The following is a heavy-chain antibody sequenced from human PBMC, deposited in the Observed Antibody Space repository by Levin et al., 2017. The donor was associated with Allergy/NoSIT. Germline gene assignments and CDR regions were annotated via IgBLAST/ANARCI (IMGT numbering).Heavy chain of an antibody. CDR2: INPRTGDT. CDR1: GYTFDGYY. V-gene: IGHV1-2*06. D-gene: IGHD3-3*01. Sequence: ASVKVSCKASGYTFDGYYVHWVRQAPAQGLEWVGRINPRTGDTKYAQRLQGRVTLTTDTSITTAYMELGGLRPDDTAVYYCARDNNYDRWSGYITWGMSGELKWFDPWGQGTLVTVSS. J-gene: IGHJ5*02. CDR3: ARDNNYDRWSGYITWGMSGELKWFDP.